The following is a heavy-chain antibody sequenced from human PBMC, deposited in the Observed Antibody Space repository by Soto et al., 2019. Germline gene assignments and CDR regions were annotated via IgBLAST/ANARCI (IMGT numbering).Heavy chain of an antibody. CDR1: GGSINSNAYY. J-gene: IGHJ4*02. Sequence: SETLSLTCSVSGGSINSNAYYWSWIRQPPGKGLEWLGYIHNSGSSHYRPSLKSRLNISLDTSKNQFSLKVTSVTPADTAVYSCARLRDGYNSFDYWGLGILVTVSS. D-gene: IGHD5-12*01. V-gene: IGHV4-30-4*01. CDR3: ARLRDGYNSFDY. CDR2: IHNSGSS.